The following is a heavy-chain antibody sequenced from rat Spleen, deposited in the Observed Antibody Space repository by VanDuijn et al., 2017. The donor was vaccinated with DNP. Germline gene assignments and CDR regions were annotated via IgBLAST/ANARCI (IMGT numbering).Heavy chain of an antibody. CDR2: ITNTGGSI. V-gene: IGHV5-31*01. CDR1: GFIFSNHW. J-gene: IGHJ3*01. Sequence: EVQLVESGGGLVQPGRSLKLSCLASGFIFSNHWMTWIRQAPGKGLEWVASITNTGGSIYYPDSVKGRFTISRDNAQNTLYLQMNSLRSEDTATYYCARGTMMVVTPFAYWGQGTPVTVSS. CDR3: ARGTMMVVTPFAY. D-gene: IGHD1-12*02.